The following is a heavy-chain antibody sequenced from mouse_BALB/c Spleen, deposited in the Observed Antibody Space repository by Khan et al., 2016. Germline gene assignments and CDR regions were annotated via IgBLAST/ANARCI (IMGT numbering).Heavy chain of an antibody. CDR3: ARSCYDFWFVY. CDR2: IDPANDST. CDR1: GFTIKDTY. J-gene: IGHJ3*01. V-gene: IGHV14-3*02. D-gene: IGHD2-4*01. Sequence: VQLKESGAELVKPGASVKLSCTASGFTIKDTYMHWMIQRPEQGLEWIGGIDPANDSTKYDPKFQGKATITADTSSNTAYLQLSSLTSEDPAVYYRARSCYDFWFVYWGQGTLVTVSA.